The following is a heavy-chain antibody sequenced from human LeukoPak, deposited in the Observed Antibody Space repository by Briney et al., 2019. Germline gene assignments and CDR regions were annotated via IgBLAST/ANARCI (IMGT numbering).Heavy chain of an antibody. D-gene: IGHD1-14*01. J-gene: IGHJ4*02. Sequence: SETLSLTCAVYGGSFSGYYWSWIRQPPGKGLEWIGEINHSGSTNYNPSLKSRVTISVDTSKNQFSLKLSSVTAADTAVYYCARGATTGNDYWGQGTLVTVSS. CDR3: ARGATTGNDY. CDR1: GGSFSGYY. V-gene: IGHV4-34*01. CDR2: INHSGST.